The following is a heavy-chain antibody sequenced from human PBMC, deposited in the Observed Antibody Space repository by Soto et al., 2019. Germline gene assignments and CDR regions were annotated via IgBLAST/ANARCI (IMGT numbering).Heavy chain of an antibody. CDR3: ARGRYPTTTHFDY. Sequence: ASVKVSCKASGYTFTGYYMHWVRQAPGQGLEWMGWINPNSGGTNYAQKFRGRVTMTRDTSISTAYMDLSRLRSDDTAVYYCARGRYPTTTHFDYWGQGTLVTVSS. V-gene: IGHV1-2*02. CDR2: INPNSGGT. CDR1: GYTFTGYY. J-gene: IGHJ4*02. D-gene: IGHD1-26*01.